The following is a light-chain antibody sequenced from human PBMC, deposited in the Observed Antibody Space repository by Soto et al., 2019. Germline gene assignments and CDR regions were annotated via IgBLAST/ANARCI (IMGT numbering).Light chain of an antibody. CDR3: QQYNSYWT. Sequence: DIQMTQSPSTLSVSVGDRVTITYRASQSISSWLAWYQQKPGKAPKLLIYKASSLESGVPSRFSGSGSGTEFTLTISSLQPDDFATYYCQQYNSYWTFGQGTKVEIK. CDR1: QSISSW. CDR2: KAS. J-gene: IGKJ1*01. V-gene: IGKV1-5*03.